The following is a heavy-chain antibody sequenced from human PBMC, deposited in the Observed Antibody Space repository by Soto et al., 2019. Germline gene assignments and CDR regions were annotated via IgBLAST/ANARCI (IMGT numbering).Heavy chain of an antibody. J-gene: IGHJ6*02. D-gene: IGHD1-1*01. CDR2: ISYDGSNK. CDR3: ARESTGTTKRAYYYGMNV. V-gene: IGHV3-30-3*01. CDR1: GFTFSSYA. Sequence: GGSLRLSCAASGFTFSSYAMHWVRQAPGKGLEWVAVISYDGSNKYYADSVKGRFTISRDNSKNTLYLQMNSLRAEDTAVYYCARESTGTTKRAYYYGMNVWGQGTTVTVSS.